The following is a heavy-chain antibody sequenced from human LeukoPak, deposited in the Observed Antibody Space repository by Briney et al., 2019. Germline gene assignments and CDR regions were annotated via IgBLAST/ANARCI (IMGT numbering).Heavy chain of an antibody. D-gene: IGHD5-18*01. CDR1: GGSISSSSYY. Sequence: SETLSLTCTVSGGSISSSSYYGGWIRQPPGKGLEWIWSIYYSASTNSPPSLKSPDTMSVDTSKNQFSLNLSSVTAADTAVYYCASPSGQLWLEGDAFDIWGQGTMVTVSS. J-gene: IGHJ3*02. CDR2: IYYSAST. CDR3: ASPSGQLWLEGDAFDI. V-gene: IGHV4-39*01.